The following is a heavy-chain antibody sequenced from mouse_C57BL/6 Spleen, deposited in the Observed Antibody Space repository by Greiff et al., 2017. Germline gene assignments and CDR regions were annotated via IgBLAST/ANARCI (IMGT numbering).Heavy chain of an antibody. CDR3: AREGIYYDYVAY. D-gene: IGHD2-4*01. J-gene: IGHJ3*01. Sequence: QVQLQQPGTELVKPGASVKLSCKASGYTFTSYWMHWVKQRPGQGLEWIGNINPSNGGPNYNEKFKSKATLTVAKSASTDEMQHSSLTSEDSAVYYWAREGIYYDYVAYWGKGTLVTVSA. CDR1: GYTFTSYW. CDR2: INPSNGGP. V-gene: IGHV1-53*01.